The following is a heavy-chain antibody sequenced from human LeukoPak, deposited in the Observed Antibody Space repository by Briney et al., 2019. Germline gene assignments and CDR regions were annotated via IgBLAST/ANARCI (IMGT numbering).Heavy chain of an antibody. J-gene: IGHJ3*02. Sequence: GGSLRLSCAASGFTVSSNYMSWVRQAPGKGLEWVSVIYSGGSTYYADSVKGRFTISRDNSKNTLYLQMNSLRAEDTAVYYCARDRPYYGSGIDAFDIWGQGTMVTVSS. D-gene: IGHD3-10*01. V-gene: IGHV3-66*01. CDR3: ARDRPYYGSGIDAFDI. CDR2: IYSGGST. CDR1: GFTVSSNY.